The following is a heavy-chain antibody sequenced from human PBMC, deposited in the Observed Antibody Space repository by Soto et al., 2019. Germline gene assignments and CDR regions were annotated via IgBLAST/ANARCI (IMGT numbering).Heavy chain of an antibody. D-gene: IGHD5-18*01. CDR3: ARAGIERGYSYGYVDY. CDR2: INPNSGGT. V-gene: IGHV1-2*04. J-gene: IGHJ4*02. CDR1: GYTFTGYY. Sequence: QVQLVQSGAEEKKPGASVKVSCKASGYTFTGYYMHWVRQAPGQGLESMGWINPNSGGTNYAQKFQGWVTMTRDTSISTAYMELSRLRSDDTAVYYCARAGIERGYSYGYVDYWGQGTLVTVSS.